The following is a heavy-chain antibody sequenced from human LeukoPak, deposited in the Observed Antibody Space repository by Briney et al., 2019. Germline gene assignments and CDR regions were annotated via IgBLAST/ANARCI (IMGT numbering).Heavy chain of an antibody. J-gene: IGHJ4*02. V-gene: IGHV3-20*03. Sequence: GRFTMSRDNAKKSLYLQMNSLRAEDTALYYCSRGGYFDSSGAFDYWGQGTLVTVSS. D-gene: IGHD3-22*01. CDR3: SRGGYFDSSGAFDY.